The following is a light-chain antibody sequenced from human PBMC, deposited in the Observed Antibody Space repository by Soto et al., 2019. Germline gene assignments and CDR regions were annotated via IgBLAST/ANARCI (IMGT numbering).Light chain of an antibody. J-gene: IGKJ1*01. CDR1: QSISMN. V-gene: IGKV1-39*01. CDR3: QQSYNTRWT. Sequence: DIQMTQSPSSLSASVGDRVTITCRASQSISMNLNWYQKKPGKAPNLLIYAASSLESGVPSRFSGSGSGTDFTLIISSLQPEDFATYYCQQSYNTRWTFGQGTKVEI. CDR2: AAS.